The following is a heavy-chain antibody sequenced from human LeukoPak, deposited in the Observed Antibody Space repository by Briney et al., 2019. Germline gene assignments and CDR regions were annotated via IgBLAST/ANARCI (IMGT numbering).Heavy chain of an antibody. J-gene: IGHJ4*02. Sequence: GGSLRLSCAVSGFTFSNYAMSWVRQAPGKGLEWASAISGGGGSTFNADSVKGRFTISRDNSKNMLYLQMNSLRAEDTALYYCAKSGSSGWLYHHDFWGQGTLVTVSS. CDR3: AKSGSSGWLYHHDF. CDR2: ISGGGGST. CDR1: GFTFSNYA. D-gene: IGHD6-19*01. V-gene: IGHV3-23*01.